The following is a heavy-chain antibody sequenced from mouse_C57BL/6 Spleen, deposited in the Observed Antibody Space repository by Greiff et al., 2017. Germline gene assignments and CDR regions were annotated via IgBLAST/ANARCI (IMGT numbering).Heavy chain of an antibody. CDR1: GFTFSDYG. CDR2: ISSGSSTI. J-gene: IGHJ1*03. D-gene: IGHD4-1*01. CDR3: ARGNGDRYFDV. Sequence: EVMLVESGGGLVKPGGSLKLSCAASGFTFSDYGMHWVRQAPEKGLEWVAYISSGSSTIYYADTVKGRFTISRDNAKNTLFLQMTSLRSEDTAMYYCARGNGDRYFDVWGTGTTVTVSS. V-gene: IGHV5-17*01.